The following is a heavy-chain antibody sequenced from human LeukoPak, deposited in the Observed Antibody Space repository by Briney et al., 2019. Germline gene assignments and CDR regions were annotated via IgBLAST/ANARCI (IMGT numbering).Heavy chain of an antibody. CDR2: ISAYNGNT. V-gene: IGHV1-18*01. J-gene: IGHJ4*02. D-gene: IGHD6-19*01. Sequence: ASVNVSCKASGYTFTSYGISWVRQAPGQGLERMGWISAYNGNTNYAQKLQGRVTMTTDTSTSTAYMELRSLRSDDTAVYYCARSLAVAGGKDYWGQGTLVTVSS. CDR3: ARSLAVAGGKDY. CDR1: GYTFTSYG.